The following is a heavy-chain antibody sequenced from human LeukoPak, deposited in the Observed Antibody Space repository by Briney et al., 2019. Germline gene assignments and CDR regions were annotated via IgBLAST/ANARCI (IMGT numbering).Heavy chain of an antibody. CDR1: GFTFISYS. J-gene: IGHJ4*02. D-gene: IGHD6-13*01. Sequence: GGSLRLSCAASGFTFISYSMNWVRQAPGKGLEWVSSIGSSSSYIFYADSVKGRFTISRDNAKNSLYLQMDSLRAEDTAVYYCARGFGSSWFYFDYWGQGTLVTVSS. V-gene: IGHV3-21*01. CDR3: ARGFGSSWFYFDY. CDR2: IGSSSSYI.